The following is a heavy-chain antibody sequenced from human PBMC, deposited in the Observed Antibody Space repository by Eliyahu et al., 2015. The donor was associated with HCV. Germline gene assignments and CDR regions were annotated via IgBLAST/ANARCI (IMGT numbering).Heavy chain of an antibody. V-gene: IGHV4-34*01. Sequence: QVQLQQWGAGLLKPSETLSLTCAVYGGSFSGYYWSWIRQPPGKGLEWIGEINHSGSTNYNPSLKSRVTISVDTSKNQFSLKLSSVTAADTAVYYCARVPTTSSRYGMDVWGQGTTVTVSS. CDR1: GGSFSGYY. J-gene: IGHJ6*02. D-gene: IGHD1-14*01. CDR2: INHSGST. CDR3: ARVPTTSSRYGMDV.